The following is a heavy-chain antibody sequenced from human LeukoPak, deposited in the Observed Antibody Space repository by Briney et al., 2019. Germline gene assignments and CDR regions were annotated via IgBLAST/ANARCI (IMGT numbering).Heavy chain of an antibody. Sequence: PGGSLRLSCAASGLTFSSHWMHWVRQAPGKGLEWVAVISYDGSNKYYADSVKGRFTISRDNSKNTLYLQMNSLRAEDTAVYYCARDSSLVNFDYWGQGTLVTVSP. J-gene: IGHJ4*02. D-gene: IGHD6-13*01. V-gene: IGHV3-30*03. CDR1: GLTFSSHW. CDR2: ISYDGSNK. CDR3: ARDSSLVNFDY.